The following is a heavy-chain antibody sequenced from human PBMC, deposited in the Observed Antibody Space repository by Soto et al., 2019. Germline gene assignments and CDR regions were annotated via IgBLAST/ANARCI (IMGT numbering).Heavy chain of an antibody. CDR3: ARAPEWDDSSGYWARMNDAFDI. D-gene: IGHD3-22*01. J-gene: IGHJ3*02. CDR1: GGSIYTYY. V-gene: IGHV4-59*01. CDR2: ISDGGST. Sequence: PSETLSLTCNVSGGSIYTYYWNWIRQSPGKGLEWIGYISDGGSTNYNPSLKSRVTISVDTSKNQFSLKLSSVTAADTAVYYCARAPEWDDSSGYWARMNDAFDIWGQGTMVTVSS.